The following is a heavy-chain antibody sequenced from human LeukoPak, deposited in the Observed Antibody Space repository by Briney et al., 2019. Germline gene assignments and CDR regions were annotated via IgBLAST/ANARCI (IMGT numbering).Heavy chain of an antibody. CDR2: INPNSGGT. CDR1: GYTFTGYY. D-gene: IGHD3-3*01. V-gene: IGHV1-2*02. CDR3: ARGKQSRFLEWLGRGFDP. Sequence: ASVKVSCKASGYTFTGYYMHWVRQAPGQGLEWMGWINPNSGGTNYAQKFQGRVTMTRDTSISTAYMELSRLRSDDTAVYYCARGKQSRFLEWLGRGFDPWGQGTLVTVSS. J-gene: IGHJ5*02.